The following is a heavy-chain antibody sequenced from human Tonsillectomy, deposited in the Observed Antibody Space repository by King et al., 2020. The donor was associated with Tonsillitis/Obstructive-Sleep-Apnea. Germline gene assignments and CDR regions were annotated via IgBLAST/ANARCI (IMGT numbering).Heavy chain of an antibody. Sequence: QLQESGPGLVKPSGTLSLTCAVSGGSIRSSNFWSWVRQSPGKRLAWIGEIHHSGSTNDNPSLKSRVIISEEKSKNQFSLRLSSVTAADPAVYYCARVELRGVIRYWHFDLWGRGTPVTVSS. V-gene: IGHV4-4*02. CDR2: IHHSGST. D-gene: IGHD3-10*01. J-gene: IGHJ2*01. CDR1: GGSIRSSNF. CDR3: ARVELRGVIRYWHFDL.